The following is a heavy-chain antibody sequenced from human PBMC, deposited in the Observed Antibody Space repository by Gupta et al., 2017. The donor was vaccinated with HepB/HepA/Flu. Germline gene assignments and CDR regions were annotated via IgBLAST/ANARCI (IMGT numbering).Heavy chain of an antibody. J-gene: IGHJ2*01. D-gene: IGHD4-17*01. Sequence: EVQVVESGGGLVQPGGSLRLSCAASGFTVSSSGMSWVRQAPGKGLEWVSLIYSDGRTYYTDSLKGRFTISRDNSKNTLYLQINSLRAEYTAVYYCARDRYGDYWYFDLWGRGTLVTVSS. V-gene: IGHV3-66*01. CDR1: GFTVSSSG. CDR2: IYSDGRT. CDR3: ARDRYGDYWYFDL.